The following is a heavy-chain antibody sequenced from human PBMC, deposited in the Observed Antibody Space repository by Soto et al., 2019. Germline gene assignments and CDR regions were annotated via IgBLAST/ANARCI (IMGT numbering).Heavy chain of an antibody. J-gene: IGHJ6*03. CDR1: GFTFSSYS. CDR2: ISSSSSTI. Sequence: AGSLRRSCAASGFTFSSYSMNWVRQAPGKGLEWVSYISSSSSTIYYADSVKGRFTISRDNAKNSLYLQMNSLRAEDTAVYYCARDPGYYYYMDVWGKGTTVTVSX. V-gene: IGHV3-48*01. CDR3: ARDPGYYYYMDV.